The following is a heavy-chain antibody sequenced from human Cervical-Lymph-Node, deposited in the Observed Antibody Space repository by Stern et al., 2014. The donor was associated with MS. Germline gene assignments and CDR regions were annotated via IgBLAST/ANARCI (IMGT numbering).Heavy chain of an antibody. D-gene: IGHD4-23*01. Sequence: QLQESGPGLVKPSETLSLTCTVSGASIRSYSWSWIRQTPGQGLEWIGYIYYSGSSNQNPSLKSRVTMSVDTSKNQFSLRLRSVTAVDTAVYYCAGGSTVGAPDFWGQGTLVTVSS. CDR2: IYYSGSS. V-gene: IGHV4-59*01. CDR1: GASIRSYS. CDR3: AGGSTVGAPDF. J-gene: IGHJ4*02.